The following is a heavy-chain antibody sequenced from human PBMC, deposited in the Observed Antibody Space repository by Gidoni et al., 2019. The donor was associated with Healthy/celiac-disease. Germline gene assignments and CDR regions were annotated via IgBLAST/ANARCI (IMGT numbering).Heavy chain of an antibody. V-gene: IGHV3-23*01. CDR3: ANRLGYCSGGSCYRRVATPYYYGMDV. D-gene: IGHD2-15*01. Sequence: EVPLLESGGGLVQPGGSLRLSCAASGFPFSSYAMSWVRQAPGKGLEWVSAISGSGGSTYYADSVKGRFTISRDNSKNTLYLQMNSLRAEDTAVYYCANRLGYCSGGSCYRRVATPYYYGMDVWGQGTTVTVSS. CDR2: ISGSGGST. J-gene: IGHJ6*02. CDR1: GFPFSSYA.